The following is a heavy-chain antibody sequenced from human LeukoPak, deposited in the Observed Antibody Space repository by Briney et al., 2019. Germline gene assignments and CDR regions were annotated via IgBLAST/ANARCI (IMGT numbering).Heavy chain of an antibody. J-gene: IGHJ4*02. CDR1: GFTFSSYH. CDR2: IKQDGSEK. Sequence: GGSLRLLCTASGFTFSSYHMSWLRQAPGKGLEWVANIKQDGSEKYYVDSVKGRFTISRDNAKNSLYLQMNSLRAEDTAVYSCARDAGSKSPPCDYWGQGTLVTVSS. V-gene: IGHV3-7*01. D-gene: IGHD2-15*01. CDR3: ARDAGSKSPPCDY.